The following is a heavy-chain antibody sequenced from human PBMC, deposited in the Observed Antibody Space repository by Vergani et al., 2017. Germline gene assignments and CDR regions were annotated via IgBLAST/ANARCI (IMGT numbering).Heavy chain of an antibody. Sequence: QVQLVQSGAEVKKPGASVKVSCKASGYTFTSYYMHWVRQAPGQRLEWMGWINAGNGNTKYSQKFQGRVTITRDTSASTAYMELSSLRSEDTAVYYCARDHYDFWSGYYLFGYWGQGTLVTVSS. V-gene: IGHV1-3*01. CDR2: INAGNGNT. CDR3: ARDHYDFWSGYYLFGY. CDR1: GYTFTSYY. J-gene: IGHJ4*02. D-gene: IGHD3-3*01.